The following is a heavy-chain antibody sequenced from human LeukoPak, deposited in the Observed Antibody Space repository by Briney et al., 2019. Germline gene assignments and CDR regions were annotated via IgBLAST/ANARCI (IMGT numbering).Heavy chain of an antibody. Sequence: ASVKVSCKASGYTFTSYGISWVRQAPGQGLEWMGWISAYNGKTNYAQKLQGRVTMTTDTSTSTAYMELRSLRSDDTAVYYCARESGYSYGPWGYYYDSSGNFDYWGQGTLVTVSS. V-gene: IGHV1-18*01. CDR2: ISAYNGKT. CDR3: ARESGYSYGPWGYYYDSSGNFDY. J-gene: IGHJ4*02. D-gene: IGHD3-22*01. CDR1: GYTFTSYG.